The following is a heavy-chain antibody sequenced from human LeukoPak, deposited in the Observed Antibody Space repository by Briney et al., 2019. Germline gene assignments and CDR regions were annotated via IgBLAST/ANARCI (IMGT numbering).Heavy chain of an antibody. J-gene: IGHJ3*02. V-gene: IGHV3-21*01. D-gene: IGHD6-19*01. CDR3: ARDYDAVTGIGGLDI. CDR1: GFTFSSYS. CDR2: IGSTSSPK. Sequence: GGSLRLSCAASGFTFSSYSMNWVRQAPGKGLEWVSTIGSTSSPKYYADAVKGRFTISRDNAKNSLYLQMNSLRAEDTGVYYCARDYDAVTGIGGLDIWGQGTMVTVSS.